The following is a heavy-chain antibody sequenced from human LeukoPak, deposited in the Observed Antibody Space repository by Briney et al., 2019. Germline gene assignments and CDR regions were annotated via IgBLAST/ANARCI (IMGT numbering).Heavy chain of an antibody. CDR1: GXAFSSFD. CDR3: ARELSGSDAFDI. Sequence: GGSLRLSCAASGXAFSSFDMNWVRQAPGKGLEWVSYISTSGSTLYYADSVMGRFTISRDNAKNSLYLHMSSLRAEDTAVYYCARELSGSDAFDIWGQGTMVTVS. D-gene: IGHD1-26*01. V-gene: IGHV3-48*03. CDR2: ISTSGSTL. J-gene: IGHJ3*02.